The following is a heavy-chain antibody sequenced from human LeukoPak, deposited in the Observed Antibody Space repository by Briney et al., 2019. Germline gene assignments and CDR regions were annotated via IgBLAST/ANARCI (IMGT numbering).Heavy chain of an antibody. Sequence: GGSLRLSCAASGFTFSTYAMSWVRQAPGTGLEWVSAFGGGGNTYYADSVKGRFTISKDNPKNTVYLQMSSLRVDDTAVYYCAKAASSSWPSYYYGMDVWGQGTTVTVSS. J-gene: IGHJ6*02. CDR1: GFTFSTYA. CDR3: AKAASSSWPSYYYGMDV. V-gene: IGHV3-23*01. D-gene: IGHD6-13*01. CDR2: FGGGGNT.